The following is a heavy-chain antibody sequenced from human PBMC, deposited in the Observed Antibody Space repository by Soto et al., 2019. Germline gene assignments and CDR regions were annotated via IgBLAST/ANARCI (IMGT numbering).Heavy chain of an antibody. CDR3: ARLGGYCSGGSCPYGMDV. Sequence: GGSLRLSCAASGFTFSSYSMNWVRQAPGKGLEWVSSISSSSSYTYYADSVKGRFTISRDNAKNSLYLQMNSLRAEDTAVYYCARLGGYCSGGSCPYGMDVWGQGTTVTVSS. V-gene: IGHV3-21*01. D-gene: IGHD2-15*01. CDR2: ISSSSSYT. CDR1: GFTFSSYS. J-gene: IGHJ6*02.